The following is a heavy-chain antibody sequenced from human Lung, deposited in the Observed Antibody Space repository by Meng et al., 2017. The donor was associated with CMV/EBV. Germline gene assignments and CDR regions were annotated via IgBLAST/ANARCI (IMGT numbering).Heavy chain of an antibody. J-gene: IGHJ1*01. V-gene: IGHV4-4*02. CDR3: LGRSGGSV. CDR2: IPHRGSS. Sequence: VQVVAAGQATVHPSETRSLPWGVSCACISNQSWWVLLRQPPGQGLERIGEIPHRGSSAYNQCRQSRASMSIDKSKNQFSLKLTSVNAADTAVSHCLGRSGGSVWGQGTLVTVSS. CDR1: CACISNQSW. D-gene: IGHD3-10*01.